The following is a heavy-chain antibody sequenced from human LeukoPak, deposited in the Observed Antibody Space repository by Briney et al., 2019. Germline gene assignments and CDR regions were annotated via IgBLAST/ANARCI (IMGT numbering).Heavy chain of an antibody. CDR2: ISAYNGNT. D-gene: IGHD3-16*01. Sequence: GASVKVSCKASGYTFTSYGISWVRQAPGQGLEWMGWISAYNGNTNYAQKLQGRVTMTTDTSTGTAYMELRSLRSDDTAVYYCVRDVITFGGVTLFDYWGQGTLVTVSS. CDR1: GYTFTSYG. CDR3: VRDVITFGGVTLFDY. V-gene: IGHV1-18*01. J-gene: IGHJ4*02.